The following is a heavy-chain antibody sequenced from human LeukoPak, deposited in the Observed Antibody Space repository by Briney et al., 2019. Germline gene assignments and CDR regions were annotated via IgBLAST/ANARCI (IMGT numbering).Heavy chain of an antibody. Sequence: ASVKVSCKASGYTFTRYAMHWERQAPGQRLEWMGWINAGNGNTKYSQKFQGRVTITRDTSASTAYMELSSLRSEDTAVYYCARGWRVRLTGPTVGSNWSDPWGQGTLVTVSS. CDR2: INAGNGNT. V-gene: IGHV1-3*01. CDR1: GYTFTRYA. J-gene: IGHJ5*02. CDR3: ARGWRVRLTGPTVGSNWSDP. D-gene: IGHD3-9*01.